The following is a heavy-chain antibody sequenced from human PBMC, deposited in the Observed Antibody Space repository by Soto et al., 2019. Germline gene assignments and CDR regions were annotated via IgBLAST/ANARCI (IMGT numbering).Heavy chain of an antibody. J-gene: IGHJ4*02. D-gene: IGHD3-3*01. Sequence: QVQLQESGPGLVKPSETLSLTCSVSGGSIGIYYGSWIRQPPGKGLEWIGCLYYLGSTTYNPSLMCRVTISVDTSTRQFSLKLSSVTAADTAVYYCARGGWRQIDYWGQGTLVTVSS. V-gene: IGHV4-59*08. CDR1: GGSIGIYY. CDR3: ARGGWRQIDY. CDR2: LYYLGST.